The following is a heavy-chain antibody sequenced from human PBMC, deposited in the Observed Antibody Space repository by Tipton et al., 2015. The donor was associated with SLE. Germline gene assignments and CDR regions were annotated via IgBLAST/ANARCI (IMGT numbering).Heavy chain of an antibody. CDR1: GGSISGTSHY. Sequence: TLSLTCTVSGGSISGTSHYWGWIRQSPGKGLEWLGSIYYSGTTYYNPSLKSRVTISVDTSKNQISLTLSSVTAADTAVYYCATFFGHSSASPDALDIWGQGTMVTVSS. CDR3: ATFFGHSSASPDALDI. V-gene: IGHV4-39*01. CDR2: IYYSGTT. J-gene: IGHJ3*02. D-gene: IGHD6-6*01.